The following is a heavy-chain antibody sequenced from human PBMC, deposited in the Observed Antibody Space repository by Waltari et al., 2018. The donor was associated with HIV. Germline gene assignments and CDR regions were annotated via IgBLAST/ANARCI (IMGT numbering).Heavy chain of an antibody. CDR2: IYHSGST. CDR1: GYSISSGYY. CDR3: ARDLGDTAMVNYYFDY. J-gene: IGHJ4*02. V-gene: IGHV4-38-2*02. Sequence: QVQLQESGPGLVTPSETLSLTCTVSGYSISSGYYWGWIRQPPGTGLEWIGSIYHSGSTYYNASLKSRVTISVDTSKNQFSLKLSSVTAADTAVYYCARDLGDTAMVNYYFDYWGQGTLVTVSS. D-gene: IGHD5-18*01.